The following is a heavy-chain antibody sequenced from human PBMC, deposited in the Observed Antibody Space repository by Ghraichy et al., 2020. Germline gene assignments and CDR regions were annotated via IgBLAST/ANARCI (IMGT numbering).Heavy chain of an antibody. CDR1: GGSINNYY. CDR3: AREDYGDFDY. Sequence: SETLSLTCSVSGGSINNYYLTWIRQPAGKGLEWIGRIHSSGDTNYNPSLKSRVTMSVDTSKNQFSLRLTSVTPADTAVYYCAREDYGDFDYWGKGTLVAVSS. D-gene: IGHD4-17*01. J-gene: IGHJ4*02. V-gene: IGHV4-4*07. CDR2: IHSSGDT.